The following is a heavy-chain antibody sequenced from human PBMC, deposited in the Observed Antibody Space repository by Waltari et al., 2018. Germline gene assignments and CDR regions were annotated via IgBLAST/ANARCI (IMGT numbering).Heavy chain of an antibody. CDR1: GGSISSYY. Sequence: QVQLQESGPGLVKPSETLSLTCTVSGGSISSYYWSWIRQPPGKGLEGIGYSYYSGSTNYTTSLQRRVTISVDTSKTPFSLKLSSVTAADTAVYYCARAYYDFWSGYPDAFDIWGQGTMVTVSS. J-gene: IGHJ3*02. V-gene: IGHV4-59*01. CDR3: ARAYYDFWSGYPDAFDI. D-gene: IGHD3-3*01. CDR2: SYYSGST.